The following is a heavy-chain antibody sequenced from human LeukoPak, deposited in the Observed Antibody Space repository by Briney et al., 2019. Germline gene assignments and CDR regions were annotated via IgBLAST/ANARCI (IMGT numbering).Heavy chain of an antibody. Sequence: GRSLRLSCAASGFTFSSYGMHWVRQAPGKGLEWVAVIWYDGSNKYYAYSVKGRFTISRENSKNTLYLQMNSLRAEDTAVYYCARDIGGGAATNYYYYYGMDVWGQGTTVTVSS. CDR2: IWYDGSNK. J-gene: IGHJ6*02. CDR1: GFTFSSYG. D-gene: IGHD1-26*01. CDR3: ARDIGGGAATNYYYYYGMDV. V-gene: IGHV3-33*01.